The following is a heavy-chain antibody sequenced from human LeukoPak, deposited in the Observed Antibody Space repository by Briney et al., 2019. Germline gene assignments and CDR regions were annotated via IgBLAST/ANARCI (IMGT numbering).Heavy chain of an antibody. V-gene: IGHV1-2*02. D-gene: IGHD3-16*01. CDR2: INPNNGVT. Sequence: ASVKVSCKASGYSFTGSYIHWVRQAPGQGLEWMGWINPNNGVTNYAQKFQGRVYLTQDTPISTGYMEVRSLRSDDTAMYYCARDGIGGIDYWGQGTLVTVSS. J-gene: IGHJ4*02. CDR1: GYSFTGSY. CDR3: ARDGIGGIDY.